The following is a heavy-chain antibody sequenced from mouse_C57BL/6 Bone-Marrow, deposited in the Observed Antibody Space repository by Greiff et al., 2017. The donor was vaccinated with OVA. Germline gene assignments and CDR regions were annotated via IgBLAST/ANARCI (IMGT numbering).Heavy chain of an antibody. D-gene: IGHD6-1*01. J-gene: IGHJ3*01. V-gene: IGHV14-4*01. CDR3: TNPTSFAY. Sequence: VQLQQSGAELVRPGASVKLSCTASGFNIKDDYMHWVKQRPEQGLEWIGWIDPENGDTEYASKFQGKATITADTSSNTAYLQLSSLTSEDTAVYYCTNPTSFAYWGQGTQVTVSA. CDR1: GFNIKDDY. CDR2: IDPENGDT.